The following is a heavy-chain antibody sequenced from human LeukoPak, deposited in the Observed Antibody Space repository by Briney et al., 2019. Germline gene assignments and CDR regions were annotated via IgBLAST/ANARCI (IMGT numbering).Heavy chain of an antibody. CDR2: INHSGST. J-gene: IGHJ5*02. CDR3: ASYYYGSGSYLAWFDP. CDR1: GFTFSSYS. Sequence: GSLRLSCTASGFTFSSYSMNWIRQPPGKGLEWIGEINHSGSTNYNPSLKSRVTISVDTSKNQFSLKLSSVTAADTAVYYCASYYYGSGSYLAWFDPWGQGTLVTVSS. D-gene: IGHD3-10*01. V-gene: IGHV4-34*01.